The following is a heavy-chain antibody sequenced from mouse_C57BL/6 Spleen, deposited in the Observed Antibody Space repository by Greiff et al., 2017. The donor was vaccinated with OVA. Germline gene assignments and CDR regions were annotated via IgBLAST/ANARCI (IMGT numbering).Heavy chain of an antibody. CDR1: GFTFSDYG. Sequence: EVKLVESGGGLVKPGGSLKLSCAASGFTFSDYGMHWVRQAPEKGLEWVAYISSGSSTIYYADTVKGRFTISRDNAKNTLFLQMTSLRSEDSAMYYCARGRGGYFEVWGTGTTVTVSS. V-gene: IGHV5-17*01. CDR2: ISSGSSTI. CDR3: ARGRGGYFEV. J-gene: IGHJ1*03.